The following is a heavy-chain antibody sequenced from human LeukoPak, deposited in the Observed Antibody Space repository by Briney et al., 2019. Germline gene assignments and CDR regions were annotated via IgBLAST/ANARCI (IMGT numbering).Heavy chain of an antibody. J-gene: IGHJ4*02. D-gene: IGHD3-22*01. CDR1: GFTFSSYE. Sequence: GGSLRLSCAASGFTFSSYEMNWVRQAPGKGLEWVSYISSSGSTIYYADSVKGRFTISRDNAKNSLYLQMNSLRAEDTAVYYCARCYYDSSGYDYWGQGTLVTVSS. CDR2: ISSSGSTI. CDR3: ARCYYDSSGYDY. V-gene: IGHV3-48*03.